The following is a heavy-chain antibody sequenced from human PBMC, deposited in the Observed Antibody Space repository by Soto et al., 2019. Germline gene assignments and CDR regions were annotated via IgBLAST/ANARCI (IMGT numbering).Heavy chain of an antibody. V-gene: IGHV4-34*01. J-gene: IGHJ4*02. CDR3: ARLGSITIFGVVIRAFDY. Sequence: QVQLQQWGAGLLKPSETLSLTCAVYGGSFSGYYWSWIRQPPGKGLEWIGEINHSGSTNYNPSLKRRVNISVDTSKNQFSLKLSSVTAADTAVYYCARLGSITIFGVVIRAFDYWGQGTLVTVSS. CDR1: GGSFSGYY. D-gene: IGHD3-3*01. CDR2: INHSGST.